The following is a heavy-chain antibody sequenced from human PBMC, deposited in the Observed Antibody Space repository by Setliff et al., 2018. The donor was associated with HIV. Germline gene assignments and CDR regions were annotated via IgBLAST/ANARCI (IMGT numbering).Heavy chain of an antibody. CDR3: ARGKWLVQNFYSYYMDV. CDR2: IFYSGST. D-gene: IGHD6-19*01. CDR1: GGSIKSSSYY. J-gene: IGHJ6*03. Sequence: PSETLSLTCTVSGGSIKSSSYYWGWIRQPPGKGLEWIGHIFYSGSTNHNPSLKGRVTISVDTSKNQFSLKLISVTAADTAVYYCARGKWLVQNFYSYYMDVWGKGTTVTVSS. V-gene: IGHV4-61*05.